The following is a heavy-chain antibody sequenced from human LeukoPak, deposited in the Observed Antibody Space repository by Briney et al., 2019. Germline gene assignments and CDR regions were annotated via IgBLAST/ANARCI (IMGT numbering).Heavy chain of an antibody. Sequence: ASVKVSCKASGYTFTSYGISWVRQAPGQGLEWMGWISAYNDNTNYAQKLQGRVTMTTDTSTSTAYMELRSLRSDDTAVYYCARDFLAVTPRSYYYYGMDVWGQGTTVTVSS. CDR1: GYTFTSYG. V-gene: IGHV1-18*01. CDR3: ARDFLAVTPRSYYYYGMDV. J-gene: IGHJ6*02. D-gene: IGHD3-3*01. CDR2: ISAYNDNT.